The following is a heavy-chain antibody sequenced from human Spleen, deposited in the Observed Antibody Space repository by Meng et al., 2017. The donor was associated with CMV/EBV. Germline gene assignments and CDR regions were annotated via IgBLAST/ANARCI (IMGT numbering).Heavy chain of an antibody. CDR2: INHDGST. Sequence: CGVCGESLRGYYWTWLRQAPGKGLGWIGEINHDGSTTYNPSLKSRVTISVDTSKNQFSLKLNSVTAADTAVYFCARLIRAIGSQLDSWGLGPLVTVSS. CDR1: GESLRGYY. J-gene: IGHJ4*02. V-gene: IGHV4-34*01. D-gene: IGHD1-26*01. CDR3: ARLIRAIGSQLDS.